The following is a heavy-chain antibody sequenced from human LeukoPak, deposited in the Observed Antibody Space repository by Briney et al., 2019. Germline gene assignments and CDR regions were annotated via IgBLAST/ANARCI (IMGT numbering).Heavy chain of an antibody. CDR1: GGSFSGYY. V-gene: IGHV4-34*01. J-gene: IGHJ1*01. CDR2: INHSGST. Sequence: SETLSLTCAVYGGSFSGYYWSWIRQPPGKGLEWIGEINHSGSTNYSPSLKSRGTISVDTSKNQFSLKLRSVTAADTAVYYCARGIDYGDFQHWGQGTLVTVSS. D-gene: IGHD4-17*01. CDR3: ARGIDYGDFQH.